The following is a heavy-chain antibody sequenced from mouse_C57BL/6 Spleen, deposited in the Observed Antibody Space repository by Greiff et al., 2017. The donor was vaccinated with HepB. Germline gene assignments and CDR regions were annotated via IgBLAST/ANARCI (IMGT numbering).Heavy chain of an antibody. CDR3: ARGRNLITTVVAEAMDY. J-gene: IGHJ4*01. CDR1: GYTFTSYW. V-gene: IGHV1-72*01. D-gene: IGHD1-1*01. Sequence: VKLQQPGAELVKPGASVKLSCKASGYTFTSYWMHWVKQRPGRGLEWIGRIDPNSGGTKYNEKFKSKATLTVDKPSSTAYMQLSSLTSEDSAVYYCARGRNLITTVVAEAMDYWGQGTSVTVSS. CDR2: IDPNSGGT.